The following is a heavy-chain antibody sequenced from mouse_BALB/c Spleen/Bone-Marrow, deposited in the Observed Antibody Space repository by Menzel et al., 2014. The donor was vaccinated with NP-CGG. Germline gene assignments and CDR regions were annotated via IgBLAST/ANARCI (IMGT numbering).Heavy chain of an antibody. V-gene: IGHV1-80*01. CDR1: GYDFSSYW. Sequence: QVQLLQSGAELVRPGSSVKISCKASGYDFSSYWMNWVKQRPGQGLEWIGQIYPGDGDTNYNGKVKGKATLTADKSSTTAYMQVSSLTSEYSAVYVYARVYDGNFDYWGQGTTVTVSS. CDR3: ARVYDGNFDY. J-gene: IGHJ4*01. CDR2: IYPGDGDT. D-gene: IGHD2-1*01.